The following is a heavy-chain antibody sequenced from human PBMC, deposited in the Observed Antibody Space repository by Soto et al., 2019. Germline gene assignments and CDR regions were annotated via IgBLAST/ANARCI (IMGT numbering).Heavy chain of an antibody. CDR3: AKDPPGIDSSGSNWFDP. J-gene: IGHJ5*02. CDR1: GFTFSSYA. Sequence: GGSLRLSCAASGFTFSSYAMSWVRQAPGKGLEWVSAISGSGGSTYYADSVKGRFTISRDNSKNTLYLQMNSLRAEDTAVYYCAKDPPGIDSSGSNWFDPWGQGTLVTVSS. CDR2: ISGSGGST. V-gene: IGHV3-23*01. D-gene: IGHD3-22*01.